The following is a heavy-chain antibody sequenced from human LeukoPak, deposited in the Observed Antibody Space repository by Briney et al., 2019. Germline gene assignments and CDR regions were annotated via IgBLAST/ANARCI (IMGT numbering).Heavy chain of an antibody. V-gene: IGHV4-4*07. CDR1: GGSISSYF. CDR2: IHASGTT. D-gene: IGHD5-24*01. Sequence: PSETLSLTCNVSGGSISSYFWTWIRQPAGKGLEWIGRIHASGTTNYNSSLKSRVSMSVDTSKNQFSLKLSSVTAADTAVYYCARGGEMATAYFDYWGQGTLVTVSS. CDR3: ARGGEMATAYFDY. J-gene: IGHJ4*02.